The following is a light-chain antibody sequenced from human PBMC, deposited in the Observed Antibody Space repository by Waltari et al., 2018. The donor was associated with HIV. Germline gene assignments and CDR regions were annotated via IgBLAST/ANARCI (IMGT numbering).Light chain of an antibody. J-gene: IGKJ2*01. V-gene: IGKV2-28*01. CDR1: QSLLSSNGHTY. Sequence: DIVLTQSPLSLAVTPGEPASISCRSSQSLLSSNGHTYFDWFLQRPGQAPQLLIYLVFNRASGVPDRFSGSGSGTDFTLKISRVEAEDVGVYYCMQSLQAPRTFGQGTKLEIK. CDR2: LVF. CDR3: MQSLQAPRT.